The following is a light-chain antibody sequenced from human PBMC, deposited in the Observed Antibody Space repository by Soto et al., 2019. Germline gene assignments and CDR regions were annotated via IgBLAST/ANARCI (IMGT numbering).Light chain of an antibody. CDR3: QQSYRLPLT. Sequence: DIQMTQSPSSLSAFVGDSVTITCHASQRISTFLNWYHQKPGKAPKLLIYSASYLQSGVPSNFSGSESGTDFTLSIVTLQPEDFVTYFCQQSYRLPLTFGGETKVEI. CDR2: SAS. CDR1: QRISTF. J-gene: IGKJ4*01. V-gene: IGKV1-39*01.